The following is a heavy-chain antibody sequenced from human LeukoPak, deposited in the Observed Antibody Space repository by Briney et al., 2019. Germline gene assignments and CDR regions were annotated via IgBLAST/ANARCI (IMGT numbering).Heavy chain of an antibody. CDR3: ARAKPKNMVRGLIMRRESRYYFDY. V-gene: IGHV3-23*01. J-gene: IGHJ4*02. Sequence: GGSLRLSCAASGFTFSSYAMSWVRQAPGKGLEWVSGISYSGGSTYSADSVKGRFTISRDNSKSTLYIQMNSLRAEDTAVYYCARAKPKNMVRGLIMRRESRYYFDYWGQGTLVTVSS. CDR2: ISYSGGST. CDR1: GFTFSSYA. D-gene: IGHD3-10*01.